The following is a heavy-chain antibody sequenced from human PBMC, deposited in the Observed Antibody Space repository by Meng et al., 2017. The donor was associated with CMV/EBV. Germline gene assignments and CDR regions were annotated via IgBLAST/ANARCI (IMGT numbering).Heavy chain of an antibody. J-gene: IGHJ6*02. D-gene: IGHD1-26*01. CDR2: INPNSGGT. V-gene: IGHV1-2*02. CDR1: GYTFTGYY. Sequence: VSVKVSCKASGYTFTGYYMHWVRQAPGQGLEWMGWINPNSGGTNYAQKFQGRVTMTRDTSISTAYMELSRLRSDDTAVYYRARAEWELTRDYGMDVWGQGTTVTVSS. CDR3: ARAEWELTRDYGMDV.